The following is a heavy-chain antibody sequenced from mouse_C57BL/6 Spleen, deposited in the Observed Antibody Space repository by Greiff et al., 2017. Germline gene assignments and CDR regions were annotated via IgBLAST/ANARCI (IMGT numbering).Heavy chain of an antibody. CDR2: IYPGDGDN. J-gene: IGHJ1*03. Sequence: VQLQQSGAELVKPGASVKISCKASGYAFSSYWMSWVKQRPGKGLEWIGQIYPGDGDNNYNGKFKGKATLTADKSSSTAYMQLSSLTYEDSAVYYCARCLLLPEGGYFDVWGTGTTVTVSS. V-gene: IGHV1-80*01. CDR3: ARCLLLPEGGYFDV. D-gene: IGHD1-1*01. CDR1: GYAFSSYW.